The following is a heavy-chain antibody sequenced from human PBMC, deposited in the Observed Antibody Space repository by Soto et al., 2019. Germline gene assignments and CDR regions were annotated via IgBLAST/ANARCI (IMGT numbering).Heavy chain of an antibody. V-gene: IGHV3-23*01. D-gene: IGHD1-1*01. CDR2: ISHSGNT. CDR3: AKLLHNSHYNVMDV. Sequence: EVQLLESGGDLVQPGGSLRLSCAVSGFTFSSYGMRWVRQAPGQGLEWVSSISHSGNTYYSDSVKGRFTIYRDNSKNTLYLQMDSLRAEDTATYYCAKLLHNSHYNVMDVWSRGSTVTVSS. CDR1: GFTFSSYG. J-gene: IGHJ6*02.